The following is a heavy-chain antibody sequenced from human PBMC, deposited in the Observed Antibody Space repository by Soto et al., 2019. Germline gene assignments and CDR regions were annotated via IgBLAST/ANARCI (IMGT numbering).Heavy chain of an antibody. V-gene: IGHV3-30*03. CDR1: GFPFTSYG. CDR3: VGGQYYFDY. CDR2: ISYDGSDK. J-gene: IGHJ4*02. Sequence: QVQLVESGGGVVQPGRSLRLSCAASGFPFTSYGMHWVREGPDKGLEWVAIISYDGSDKYYADSVKGRFTISRDNSKNNLYLEMNSLGPEDTALYYCVGGQYYFDYRGQGTLVIVSS. D-gene: IGHD3-10*01.